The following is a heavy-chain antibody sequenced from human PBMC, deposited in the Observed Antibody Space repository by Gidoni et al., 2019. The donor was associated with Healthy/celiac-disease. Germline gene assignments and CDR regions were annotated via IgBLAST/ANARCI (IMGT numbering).Heavy chain of an antibody. CDR2: IIPILVTA. CDR3: ARSLYYYDSSAYRAFDY. V-gene: IGHV1-69*01. CDR1: GGTYSSYA. D-gene: IGHD3-22*01. Sequence: QVQLVQSGAEVKKPGSSVKVSCKASGGTYSSYAISWVRQAPVQGLDWMGGIIPILVTANSAQKFQGRVTITADESTSTAYMELSSLRSEDTALYYCARSLYYYDSSAYRAFDYWGQGTLVTVSS. J-gene: IGHJ4*02.